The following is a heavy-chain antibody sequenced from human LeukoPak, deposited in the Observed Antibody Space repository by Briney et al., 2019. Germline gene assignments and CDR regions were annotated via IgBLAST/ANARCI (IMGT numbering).Heavy chain of an antibody. CDR2: TSGSGGDT. J-gene: IGHJ4*02. CDR3: AKKGGTTGDFDF. V-gene: IGHV3-23*01. D-gene: IGHD1-26*01. CDR1: GFTFSNFL. Sequence: PGGSLRLSCAASGFTFSNFLMTWVRQAPGKGPEWVSATSGSGGDTYYADSVKGRFTISRDNSKNTLYLQMNSLRAEDTAVYYCAKKGGTTGDFDFWGQGTLVTVSS.